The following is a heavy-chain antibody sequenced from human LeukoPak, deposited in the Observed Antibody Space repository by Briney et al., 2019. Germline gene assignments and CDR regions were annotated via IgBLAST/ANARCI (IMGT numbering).Heavy chain of an antibody. Sequence: PGGSLRLSCAASGFTFSDYYMSWIRQAPGKGLEWVSYISSSGSTIYYADSVKGRFTISRDNAKNSLYLQMNSLRAEDTAVYYCARGYYYDSSGYYYGHFQHWGQGTLVTVSS. CDR2: ISSSGSTI. CDR3: ARGYYYDSSGYYYGHFQH. V-gene: IGHV3-11*04. J-gene: IGHJ1*01. D-gene: IGHD3-22*01. CDR1: GFTFSDYY.